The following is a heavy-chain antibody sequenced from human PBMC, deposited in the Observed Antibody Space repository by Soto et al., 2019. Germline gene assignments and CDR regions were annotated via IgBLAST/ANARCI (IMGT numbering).Heavy chain of an antibody. J-gene: IGHJ6*02. D-gene: IGHD1-26*01. CDR2: ISAYNGNT. Sequence: QVQLVQSGAEVKKPGASVKVSCKASGYTFTSYGISWVRQAPGQGLEWMGWISAYNGNTNYAQKLQGRVTMTTDTSTSTAYMELRSLRSDDTAVYYCAGGRLVGATGALKGYCGMDVWGQGTTVTVSS. CDR3: AGGRLVGATGALKGYCGMDV. V-gene: IGHV1-18*04. CDR1: GYTFTSYG.